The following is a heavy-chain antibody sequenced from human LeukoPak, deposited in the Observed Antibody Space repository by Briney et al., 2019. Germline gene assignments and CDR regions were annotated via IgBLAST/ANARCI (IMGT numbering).Heavy chain of an antibody. V-gene: IGHV3-30*18. J-gene: IGHJ4*02. CDR1: GFTFSSYG. CDR2: ISYDGSNK. Sequence: PGGSLRLSCAASGFTFSSYGMHWVRQAPGKGLEWVAVISYDGSNKYYADSVKGRFTTSRDNSKNTLYLQMNSLRAEDTAVYYCAKDMAVAGLYWGQGTLVTVSS. D-gene: IGHD6-19*01. CDR3: AKDMAVAGLY.